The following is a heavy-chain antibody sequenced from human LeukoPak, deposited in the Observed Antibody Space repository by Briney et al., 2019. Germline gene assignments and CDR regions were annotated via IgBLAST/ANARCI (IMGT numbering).Heavy chain of an antibody. CDR1: GFTFSDYY. J-gene: IGHJ6*02. CDR3: ARDSYCSSTSCYADPYYYYGMDV. CDR2: ISSSGSTI. Sequence: PGGSLRLSCAASGFTFSDYYMSWIRQAPGKGLEWVSYISSSGSTIYYADSVKGRFTISRDNAKSSLYLQMNSLRAEDTAVYYCARDSYCSSTSCYADPYYYYGMDVWGQGTTVTVSS. V-gene: IGHV3-11*04. D-gene: IGHD2-2*01.